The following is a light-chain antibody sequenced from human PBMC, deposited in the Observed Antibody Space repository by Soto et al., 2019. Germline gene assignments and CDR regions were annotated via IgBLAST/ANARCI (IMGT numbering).Light chain of an antibody. CDR3: LQDYNYPRT. Sequence: IQMTQSPSSLSASVGDRFTITCRASQSISYYLNWYQQKPGRAPRLLIYTTSSLQSGVPSKFSGSGSGTDFTLTISSLQPEDFATYYCLQDYNYPRTFGQGTKVDI. CDR2: TTS. V-gene: IGKV1-6*01. J-gene: IGKJ1*01. CDR1: QSISYY.